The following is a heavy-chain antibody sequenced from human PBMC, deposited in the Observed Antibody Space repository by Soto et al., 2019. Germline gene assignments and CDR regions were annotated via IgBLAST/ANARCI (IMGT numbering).Heavy chain of an antibody. V-gene: IGHV4-59*01. J-gene: IGHJ3*01. CDR2: IYYSGST. CDR1: GGSIRRYY. CDR3: ARRWGDAFDF. D-gene: IGHD1-26*01. Sequence: SATLSLTSPVSGGSIRRYYWIWIRQPPGKGLEWIGYIYYSGSTNYNPSLKSRVTISVDTSKNQFSLKLSSVTAADTAVYYCARRWGDAFDFWGQGTMVT.